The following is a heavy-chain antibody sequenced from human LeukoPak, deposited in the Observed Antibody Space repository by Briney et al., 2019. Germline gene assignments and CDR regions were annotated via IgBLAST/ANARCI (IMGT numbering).Heavy chain of an antibody. Sequence: SETLSLTCTVSGGSISSYYWSWIRQPPGKGLECIGYIYYSGSTNYNPSLKSRVTISVDTSKNQFSLRLSSVTAADTAVYYCARHGGSYSFDYWGQGTLVTASS. V-gene: IGHV4-59*08. CDR3: ARHGGSYSFDY. CDR2: IYYSGST. D-gene: IGHD1-26*01. J-gene: IGHJ4*02. CDR1: GGSISSYY.